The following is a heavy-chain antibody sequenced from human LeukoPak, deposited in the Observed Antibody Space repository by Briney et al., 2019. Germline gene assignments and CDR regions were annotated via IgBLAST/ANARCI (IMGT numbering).Heavy chain of an antibody. CDR2: IYYSGGT. CDR3: ARHVAHMGYVWGSAEIDY. D-gene: IGHD3-16*01. V-gene: IGHV4-59*08. J-gene: IGHJ4*02. Sequence: SETLSLTCSVSGGSISSYYWSWIRQPPGEGLEWIGYIYYSGGTTYNPSLKSRVTISVDTSKNQFSLKLSSVTAADTAVYYCARHVAHMGYVWGSAEIDYWGQGTLVTVSS. CDR1: GGSISSYY.